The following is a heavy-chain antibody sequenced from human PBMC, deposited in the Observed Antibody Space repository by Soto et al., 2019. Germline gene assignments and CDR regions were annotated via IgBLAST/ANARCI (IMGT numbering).Heavy chain of an antibody. CDR1: GCSFTSYW. CDR2: IYPGDSDT. J-gene: IGHJ6*04. Sequence: PGESLKISCKGSGCSFTSYWIGWVRQMPGKGLEWMGIIYPGDSDTRYSPSFQGQVTISADKSISTAYLQWSSLKASDTARYYCASHERRVPFFGVVITNSYYYGMDVWGKGTTVTVAS. V-gene: IGHV5-51*01. D-gene: IGHD3-3*01. CDR3: ASHERRVPFFGVVITNSYYYGMDV.